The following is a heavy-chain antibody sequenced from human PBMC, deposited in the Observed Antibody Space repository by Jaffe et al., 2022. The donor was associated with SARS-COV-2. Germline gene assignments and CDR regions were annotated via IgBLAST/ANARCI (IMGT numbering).Heavy chain of an antibody. CDR3: ARAYYYDSSGYYTYFYYYYYMDV. CDR2: IIPIFGTA. J-gene: IGHJ6*03. D-gene: IGHD3-22*01. V-gene: IGHV1-69*01. Sequence: QVQLVQSGAEVKKPGSSVKVSCKASGGTFSSYAISWVRQAPGQGLEWMGGIIPIFGTANYAQKFQGRVTITADESTSTAYMELSSLRSEDTAVYYCARAYYYDSSGYYTYFYYYYYMDVWGKGTTVTVSS. CDR1: GGTFSSYA.